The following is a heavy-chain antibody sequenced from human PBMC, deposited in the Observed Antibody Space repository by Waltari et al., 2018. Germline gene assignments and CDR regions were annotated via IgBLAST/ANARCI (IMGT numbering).Heavy chain of an antibody. Sequence: EVQLVQSGAEVKKPGESLKISCKGSGYSFTSYWIGWVRQMPGKGLEWVGMSYPGSSDARYGPAFHGQVTMSAETSSSTAYLRWSSLNDSETAMDCCARPPGESSGYCGGEYFQHWGQGTLVTVSS. CDR3: ARPPGESSGYCGGEYFQH. CDR1: GYSFTSYW. D-gene: IGHD3-22*01. J-gene: IGHJ1*01. V-gene: IGHV5-51*01. CDR2: SYPGSSDA.